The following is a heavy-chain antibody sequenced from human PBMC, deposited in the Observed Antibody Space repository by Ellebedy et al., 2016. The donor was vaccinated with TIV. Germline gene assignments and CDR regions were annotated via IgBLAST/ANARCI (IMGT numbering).Heavy chain of an antibody. Sequence: GESLKISXAASGFTFSSYAMSWVRQAPGKGLEWVSAISGSGGSTYYADSVKGRFTISRDNSKDTLYLQMNSLRAEDTAVYYCARNAGWQQLDEDAFDIWGQGTMVTVSS. CDR1: GFTFSSYA. CDR2: ISGSGGST. CDR3: ARNAGWQQLDEDAFDI. V-gene: IGHV3-23*01. D-gene: IGHD6-13*01. J-gene: IGHJ3*02.